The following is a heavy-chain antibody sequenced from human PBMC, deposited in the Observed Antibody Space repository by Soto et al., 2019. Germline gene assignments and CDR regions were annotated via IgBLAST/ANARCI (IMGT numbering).Heavy chain of an antibody. CDR1: GGTFSSYT. CDR2: IIPILGIA. J-gene: IGHJ4*02. D-gene: IGHD6-19*01. Sequence: GASVKVSCKASGGTFSSYTISWVRQAPGQGLEWMGRIIPILGIANYAQKFQGRVTITADKSTSTAYMELSSLRSEDTAVYYCAGSYSSGWYYFDYWGQGTLVTVSS. V-gene: IGHV1-69*02. CDR3: AGSYSSGWYYFDY.